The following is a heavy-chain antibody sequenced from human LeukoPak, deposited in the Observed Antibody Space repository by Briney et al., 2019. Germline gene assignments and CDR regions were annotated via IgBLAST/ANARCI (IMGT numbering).Heavy chain of an antibody. CDR1: GYTFTNYG. Sequence: GASVKVSCKDAGYTFTNYGVTWVRQAPGQGLEWVGWISAHNGNTNYVQKLQDRVTMTTDTSTTTAYLELRNLRSDDTAVYYCARDSASTSFPPAYDYWGQGTVVAVSS. D-gene: IGHD3-16*01. CDR2: ISAHNGNT. CDR3: ARDSASTSFPPAYDY. V-gene: IGHV1-18*04. J-gene: IGHJ4*02.